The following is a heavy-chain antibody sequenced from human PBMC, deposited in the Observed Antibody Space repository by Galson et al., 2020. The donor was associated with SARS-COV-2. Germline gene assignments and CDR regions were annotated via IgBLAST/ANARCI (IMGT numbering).Heavy chain of an antibody. CDR1: GFTFSSYA. D-gene: IGHD3-3*01. CDR3: ARELDPYYGMDV. V-gene: IGHV3-30*04. CDR2: ISYDGSNK. J-gene: IGHJ6*02. Sequence: GESLKISCAASGFTFSSYAMHWVRQAPGKGLEWVAVISYDGSNKYYADSVKGRFTISRDNSKNTLYLQMNSLRAEDTAVYYCARELDPYYGMDVWGQGTTVTVSS.